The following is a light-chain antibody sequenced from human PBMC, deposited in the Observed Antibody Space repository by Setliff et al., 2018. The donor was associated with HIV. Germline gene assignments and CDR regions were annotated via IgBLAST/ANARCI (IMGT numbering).Light chain of an antibody. CDR2: EVR. J-gene: IGLJ1*01. CDR1: SSDVGGYSY. V-gene: IGLV2-14*01. Sequence: QSVLAQPASVSGSPGQSITISCTGTSSDVGGYSYVSWYQQHPGKAPKLIIYEVRNRPSGVSNRFSGPKSGNTASLTISGLQAEDEGDYYCSSYAITNTLPFGTGTRSPS. CDR3: SSYAITNTLP.